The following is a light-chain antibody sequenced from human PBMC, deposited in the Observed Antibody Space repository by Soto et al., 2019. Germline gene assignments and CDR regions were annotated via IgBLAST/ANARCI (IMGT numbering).Light chain of an antibody. CDR3: QQSNNWPKT. CDR1: QSVNSN. J-gene: IGKJ1*01. V-gene: IGKV3-15*01. Sequence: EIVMTRSPATLSVSPGETATLSCRDSQSVNSNLAWYQQKPGQAPRLLISDASTRAAGLPARFSGSGSGTEFTLTISSLQSEDFAVYFCQQSNNWPKTFGQGTKVDIK. CDR2: DAS.